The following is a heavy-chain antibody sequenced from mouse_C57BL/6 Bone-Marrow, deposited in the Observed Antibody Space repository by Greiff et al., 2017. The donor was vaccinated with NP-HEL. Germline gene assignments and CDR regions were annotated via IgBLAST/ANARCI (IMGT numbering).Heavy chain of an antibody. V-gene: IGHV14-4*01. J-gene: IGHJ1*03. D-gene: IGHD4-1*01. CDR1: GFNIKDDY. CDR3: TGGNWGYWYYDV. CDR2: IDPENGDT. Sequence: EVQLQQSGAELVRPGASVKLSCTASGFNIKDDYMHWVKQRPEQGLEWIGWIDPENGDTEYASKFQGKATITADTSSNTAYLQLSSLTSEDTAVYYCTGGNWGYWYYDVWGTGATVTVAS.